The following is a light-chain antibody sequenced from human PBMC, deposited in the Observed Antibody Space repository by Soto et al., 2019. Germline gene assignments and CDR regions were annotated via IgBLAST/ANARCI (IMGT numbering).Light chain of an antibody. V-gene: IGKV3-15*01. Sequence: EVVMTQSPATLSVSPGERATLSCRASQRISSNLAWHQQRRGQAPRLLIYGASTSAPGIPARFSGSGSETEFTLTISSLQSEDFAVYYCQHYNNWPPWTFGQGTKVEIK. CDR1: QRISSN. J-gene: IGKJ1*01. CDR3: QHYNNWPPWT. CDR2: GAS.